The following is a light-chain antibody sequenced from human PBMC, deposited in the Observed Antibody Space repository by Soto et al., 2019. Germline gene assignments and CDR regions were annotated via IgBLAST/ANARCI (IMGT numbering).Light chain of an antibody. CDR2: GAS. CDR3: QQYGSSPWT. CDR1: QSVNNY. J-gene: IGKJ1*01. Sequence: EIVMTQSPATLSLSPGERATLSCRASQSVNNYLAWYQQKPGQAPRLLIYGASSRATGIPDRFSGSGSGTEFTLTISRLEPEDFEVYYCQQYGSSPWTFGQGTKVDI. V-gene: IGKV3-20*01.